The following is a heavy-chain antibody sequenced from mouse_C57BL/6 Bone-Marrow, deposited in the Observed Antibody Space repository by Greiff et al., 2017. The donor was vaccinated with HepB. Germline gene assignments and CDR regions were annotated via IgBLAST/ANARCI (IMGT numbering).Heavy chain of an antibody. CDR3: ARCYDYDYAMDY. V-gene: IGHV1-54*01. Sequence: VKLMESGAELVRPGTSVKVSCKASGYAFTNYLIEWVKQRPGQGLEWIGVINPGSGGTNYNEKFKGKATLTADKSSSTAYMQLSSLTSEDSAVYFCARCYDYDYAMDYWGQGTSVTVSS. D-gene: IGHD2-4*01. CDR1: GYAFTNYL. J-gene: IGHJ4*01. CDR2: INPGSGGT.